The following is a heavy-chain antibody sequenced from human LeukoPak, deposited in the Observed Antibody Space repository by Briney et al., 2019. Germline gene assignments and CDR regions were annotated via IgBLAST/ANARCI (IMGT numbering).Heavy chain of an antibody. CDR1: GGSISSYY. D-gene: IGHD3-22*01. CDR2: IYTGGST. CDR3: ARGVYYYDSSGYYVGTHDP. Sequence: SETLSLTCTVSGGSISSYYWSWNRQPAGKGLEWIGHIYTGGSTNYNPSLKSRVTMSVDTSKNQFSLKLSSVTAADTAVYYCARGVYYYDSSGYYVGTHDPWGQGTLVTVSS. V-gene: IGHV4-4*07. J-gene: IGHJ5*02.